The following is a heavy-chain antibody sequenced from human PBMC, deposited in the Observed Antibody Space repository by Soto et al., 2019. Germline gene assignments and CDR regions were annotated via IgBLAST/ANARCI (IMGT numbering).Heavy chain of an antibody. CDR1: GFTFSFYW. CDR3: ARRNYHDGAPIFDN. CDR2: INSDGSTT. Sequence: GGSLRLSCAASGFTFSFYWMHWVRQAPGKGLVWVSRINSDGSTTHYADSVKGRFTISRDNAKNTLYLQMDSLRADDTAVYYCARRNYHDGAPIFDNWGQGTLVTVSS. J-gene: IGHJ4*02. D-gene: IGHD3-22*01. V-gene: IGHV3-74*01.